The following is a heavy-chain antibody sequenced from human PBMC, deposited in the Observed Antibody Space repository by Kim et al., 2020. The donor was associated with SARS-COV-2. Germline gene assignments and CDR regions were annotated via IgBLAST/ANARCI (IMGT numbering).Heavy chain of an antibody. CDR2: IYYSGST. CDR3: TRRYYDILTGYYPYYFDY. J-gene: IGHJ4*02. Sequence: SETLSLTCTVSGGSISSYYWSWIRQPPGKGLEWIGSIYYSGSTNYNPSLKSRVTISIDTSKNQFTLKQSSVPAADTAVYYCTRRYYDILTGYYPYYFDYWGQGTLVTVSS. CDR1: GGSISSYY. V-gene: IGHV4-59*01. D-gene: IGHD3-9*01.